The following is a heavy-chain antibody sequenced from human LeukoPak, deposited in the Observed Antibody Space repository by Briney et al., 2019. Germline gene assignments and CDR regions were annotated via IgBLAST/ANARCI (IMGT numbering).Heavy chain of an antibody. V-gene: IGHV4/OR15-8*01. J-gene: IGHJ4*02. D-gene: IGHD3-16*02. CDR1: GGSIDSTNW. Sequence: PSETLSLACDVSGGSIDSTNWWNWVRQPPGKGLEWIGEIHHDGRINYNPSLKSRVTLSVDKSKNQFSLRLNSVTAADTAMYYCARSHDHLWGNYPDYWGQGTLVTVSS. CDR3: ARSHDHLWGNYPDY. CDR2: IHHDGRI.